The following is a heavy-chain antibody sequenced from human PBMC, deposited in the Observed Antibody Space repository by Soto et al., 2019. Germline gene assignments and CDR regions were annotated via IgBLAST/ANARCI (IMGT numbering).Heavy chain of an antibody. CDR1: GYTFTSYG. CDR2: ISAYNGNT. V-gene: IGHV1-18*01. D-gene: IGHD2-8*01. J-gene: IGHJ3*02. Sequence: ASVKVSCKASGYTFTSYGISWVRQAPGQGLEWMGWISAYNGNTNYAQKLQGRVTMTTDTSTSTAYMELRSLRSDDTAVYYCARDRDRMADDAFDIWGQGTMVTVSS. CDR3: ARDRDRMADDAFDI.